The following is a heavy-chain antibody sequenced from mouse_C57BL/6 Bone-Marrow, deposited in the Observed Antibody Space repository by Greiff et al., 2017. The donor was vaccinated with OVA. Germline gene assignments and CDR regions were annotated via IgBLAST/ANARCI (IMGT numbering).Heavy chain of an antibody. CDR2: IWSGGST. CDR1: GFSLTSYG. CDR3: ARKGSKTAQDPYYAMDY. Sequence: QVLLKESGPGLVQPSQSLSITCTVSGFSLTSYGVHWVRQSPGKGLEWLGVIWSGGSTDYNAAFISRLSISKNNSKSQVFFKMNSLQADDTAIYYCARKGSKTAQDPYYAMDYWGQGASVTVSS. V-gene: IGHV2-2*01. J-gene: IGHJ4*01. D-gene: IGHD3-2*02.